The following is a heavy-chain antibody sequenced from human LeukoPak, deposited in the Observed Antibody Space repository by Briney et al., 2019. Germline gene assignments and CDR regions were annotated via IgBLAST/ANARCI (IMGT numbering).Heavy chain of an antibody. CDR2: VYYGGST. D-gene: IGHD3-10*01. CDR3: ARHLRLPGVAKDAFDI. J-gene: IGHJ3*02. V-gene: IGHV4-39*01. CDR1: GGSVTSSDYY. Sequence: SETLSLTCAVSGGSVTSSDYYWGWIRQPPGKGLEWIASVYYGGSTYYNPSLQSRVAISVDMSKNQLSLRLRSVTATDTSIYYCARHLRLPGVAKDAFDIWGQGTIVTVSS.